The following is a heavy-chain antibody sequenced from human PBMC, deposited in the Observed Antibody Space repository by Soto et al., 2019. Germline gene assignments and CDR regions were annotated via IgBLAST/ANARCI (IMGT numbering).Heavy chain of an antibody. CDR3: ARQKEDRYGSGSYYYYYGMDV. V-gene: IGHV5-10-1*01. Sequence: GESLKISCKGPGYSFTSYWISWVRQMPGKGLEWMGRIDPSDSYTNYSPSFQGHVTISADKSIDTAYLQWSSLKASDTAMYYCARQKEDRYGSGSYYYYYGMDVWGQGTTVTVSS. CDR2: IDPSDSYT. J-gene: IGHJ6*02. CDR1: GYSFTSYW. D-gene: IGHD3-10*01.